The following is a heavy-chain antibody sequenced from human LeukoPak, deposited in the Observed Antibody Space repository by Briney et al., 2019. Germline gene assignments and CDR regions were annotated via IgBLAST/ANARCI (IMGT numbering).Heavy chain of an antibody. CDR3: ARDTLTRYCSSTSCYASMAFNI. J-gene: IGHJ3*02. CDR1: GGTFSSYA. Sequence: SVKVSCKASGGTFSSYAISWVRQAPGQGLEWMGRIIPILGIANYAQKFQGRVTITADKSTSTAYMELSSLRSEDTAVYYCARDTLTRYCSSTSCYASMAFNIWGQGAMVTVSS. V-gene: IGHV1-69*04. D-gene: IGHD2-2*01. CDR2: IIPILGIA.